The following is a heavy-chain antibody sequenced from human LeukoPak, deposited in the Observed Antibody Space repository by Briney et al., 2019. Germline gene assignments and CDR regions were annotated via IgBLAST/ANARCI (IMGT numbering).Heavy chain of an antibody. CDR1: GGSFSGYY. V-gene: IGHV4-34*01. CDR3: ARGLFILTGYTWFDP. CDR2: INHSGST. J-gene: IGHJ5*02. D-gene: IGHD3-9*01. Sequence: SETLSLTCAVYGGSFSGYYRSWIRQPPGKGLEWIGEINHSGSTNYNPSLKSRVTISVDTSKNQFSLKLSSVTAADTAVYYCARGLFILTGYTWFDPWGQGTLVTVSS.